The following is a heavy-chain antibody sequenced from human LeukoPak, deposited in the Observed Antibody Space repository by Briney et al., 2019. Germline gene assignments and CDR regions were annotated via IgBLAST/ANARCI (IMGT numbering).Heavy chain of an antibody. CDR1: GFTFSSYG. D-gene: IGHD2-2*02. CDR2: ISYAESSK. CDR3: AKIYCSSKRCYMYYFDF. Sequence: PGGSLRLSCAASGFTFSSYGMHWVRQAPGKRLEWVAVISYAESSKYYVDSVKGRFAISRDNSKNTLYLQMNSLRAEDTAVYYCAKIYCSSKRCYMYYFDFWGQGALVTVSS. V-gene: IGHV3-30*18. J-gene: IGHJ4*02.